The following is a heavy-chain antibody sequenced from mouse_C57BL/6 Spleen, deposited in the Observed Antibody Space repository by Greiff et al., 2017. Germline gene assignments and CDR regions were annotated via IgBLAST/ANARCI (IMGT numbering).Heavy chain of an antibody. Sequence: VKLLQPGAELVKPGASVKVSCKASGYTFTSYWMHWVKQRPGQGLEWIGRIHPSDSDTNYTQKFKGKATLTVDKSSSTAYMQLSGLATEDSAVYYCATARAADDYWGQGTTLTVSS. CDR2: IHPSDSDT. CDR1: GYTFTSYW. J-gene: IGHJ2*01. V-gene: IGHV1-74*01. CDR3: ATARAADDY. D-gene: IGHD3-1*01.